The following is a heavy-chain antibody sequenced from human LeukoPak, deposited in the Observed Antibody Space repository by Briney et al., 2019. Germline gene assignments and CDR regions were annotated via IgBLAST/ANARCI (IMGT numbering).Heavy chain of an antibody. CDR3: ARHGEYQLLSNWFDP. CDR1: GYSFTNYW. J-gene: IGHJ5*02. V-gene: IGHV5-51*01. D-gene: IGHD2-2*01. CDR2: IYPGDSDT. Sequence: GESLKISCKGSGYSFTNYWIGWVRQMPGKGLEWMGIIYPGDSDTRYSPSFQGQVTISADKSISTAFLQWSSLKASDTAIYYCARHGEYQLLSNWFDPWGQGTLVTVSS.